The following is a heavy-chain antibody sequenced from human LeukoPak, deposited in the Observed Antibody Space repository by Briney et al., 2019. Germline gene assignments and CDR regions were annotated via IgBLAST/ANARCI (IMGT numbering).Heavy chain of an antibody. CDR1: GYTFSGHY. CDR2: INPNSGGT. V-gene: IGHV1-2*02. J-gene: IGHJ6*02. Sequence: GASVKVSCKASGYTFSGHYMHWVRQAPGQGLEWMGWINPNSGGTNYAQKFQGRVTMTRDTSISTAYMELSRLRSDDTAVYYCARVGVLLWFGELFSSYYYGMDVWGQGTTVTVSS. D-gene: IGHD3-10*01. CDR3: ARVGVLLWFGELFSSYYYGMDV.